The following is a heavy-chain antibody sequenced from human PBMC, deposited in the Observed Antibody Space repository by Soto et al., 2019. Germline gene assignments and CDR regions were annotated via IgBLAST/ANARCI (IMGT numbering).Heavy chain of an antibody. Sequence: XSVKVTNTASGYTFTGYYMHWVRQAPGQGLEWMGWINPNSGGTNYAQKFQGWVTMTRDTSISTAYMELSRLRSDDTAVYYCARAHYDILNGENGKKYNWFDPWGQGTLVTVSS. CDR3: ARAHYDILNGENGKKYNWFDP. V-gene: IGHV1-2*04. J-gene: IGHJ5*02. CDR2: INPNSGGT. CDR1: GYTFTGYY. D-gene: IGHD3-9*01.